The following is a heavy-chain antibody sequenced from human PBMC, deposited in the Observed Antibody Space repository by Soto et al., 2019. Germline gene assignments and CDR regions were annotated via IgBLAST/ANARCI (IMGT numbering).Heavy chain of an antibody. Sequence: QVQLQESGPGLVKPSETLSLTCTVSGGSISSYYWSWIRQPPGKGLEWIGYIYYSGSTNYNPSLKSRVTISVDTSKNQFSLKLSSVTAADTAVYYCARVVAARYGMDVWGQGTTVTVSS. J-gene: IGHJ6*02. V-gene: IGHV4-59*01. CDR2: IYYSGST. CDR3: ARVVAARYGMDV. CDR1: GGSISSYY. D-gene: IGHD6-25*01.